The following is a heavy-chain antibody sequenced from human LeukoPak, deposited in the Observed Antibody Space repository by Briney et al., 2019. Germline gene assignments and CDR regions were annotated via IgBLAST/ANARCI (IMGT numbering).Heavy chain of an antibody. V-gene: IGHV3-74*01. J-gene: IGHJ4*02. D-gene: IGHD3-10*01. CDR2: INSDGSST. CDR3: ARGARGSGTASDY. CDR1: GFTLDDYT. Sequence: GGSLRLSCAASGFTLDDYTMHWVRQAPGKGLVWVSRINSDGSSTNYADSVKGRFTISRDNAKNTLHLQMNSLRAEDTAVYYCARGARGSGTASDYWGQGTLVTVSS.